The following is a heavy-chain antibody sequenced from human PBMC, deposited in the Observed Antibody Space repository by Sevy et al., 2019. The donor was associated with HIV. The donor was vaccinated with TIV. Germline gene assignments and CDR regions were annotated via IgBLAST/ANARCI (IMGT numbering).Heavy chain of an antibody. V-gene: IGHV3-23*01. CDR2: ISAMGTPT. J-gene: IGHJ3*01. Sequence: GESLKISCAGSGFTFNTHAMNWVRQVPGQGLEWVSSISAMGTPTYYADSVKGRFTVSRDNSKNTLFPQMNSPRTEAKLREGGRTVSEANSRNTLFGLMKGMTPDAMAIYTFTRALNQTLESMLEGRFRSLKGFDVWGQGRMVTVSS. D-gene: IGHD3-3*01. CDR1: GFTFNTHA. CDR3: RTVSEANSRNTLFGLMKGMTPDAMAIYTFTRALNQTLESMLEGRFRSLKGFDV.